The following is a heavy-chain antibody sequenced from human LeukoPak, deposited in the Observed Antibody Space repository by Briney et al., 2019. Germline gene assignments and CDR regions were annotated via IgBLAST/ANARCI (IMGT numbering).Heavy chain of an antibody. D-gene: IGHD3-9*01. J-gene: IGHJ4*02. CDR3: AKEYRGYDILTGYYGFDY. V-gene: IGHV3-23*01. CDR1: GFTFSSFA. Sequence: GGSLRLSCAASGFTFSSFAMSWVRQAPGKGLEWVSGLSGTGGTTFNADSVKGRFNISRDNSKNTLYLQMNSLRAEDTAVYYCAKEYRGYDILTGYYGFDYWGQGTLVTVSS. CDR2: LSGTGGTT.